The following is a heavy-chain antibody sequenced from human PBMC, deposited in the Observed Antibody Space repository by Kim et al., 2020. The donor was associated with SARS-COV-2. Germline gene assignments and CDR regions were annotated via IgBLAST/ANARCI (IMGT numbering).Heavy chain of an antibody. Sequence: GGSLRLSCVGSGFRFGDYTMYWVRQSPGKGLEWVSLLSWDDQDTFYAASVRGRFTISRDNSRRSLYLQMDRLRAEDTALYYCVRDNYGDY. CDR3: VRDNYGDY. CDR1: GFRFGDYT. V-gene: IGHV3-43*01. J-gene: IGHJ4*03. CDR2: LSWDDQDT. D-gene: IGHD4-17*01.